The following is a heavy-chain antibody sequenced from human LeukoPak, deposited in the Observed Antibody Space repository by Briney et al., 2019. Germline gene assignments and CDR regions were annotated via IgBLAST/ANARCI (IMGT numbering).Heavy chain of an antibody. Sequence: ASVKVSCKASGYTFTGYYVHWVRQAPGQGLEWMGWINPNSGGTNYAQKFQGRVTMTRDTSISTAYMELSRLRSDDTAVYYCARDSFAMVRGVESNWGQGTLVTVSS. CDR2: INPNSGGT. CDR3: ARDSFAMVRGVESN. J-gene: IGHJ4*02. D-gene: IGHD3-10*01. CDR1: GYTFTGYY. V-gene: IGHV1-2*02.